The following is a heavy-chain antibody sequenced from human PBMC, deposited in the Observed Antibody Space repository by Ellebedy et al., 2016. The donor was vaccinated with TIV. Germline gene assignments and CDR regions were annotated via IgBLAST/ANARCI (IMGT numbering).Heavy chain of an antibody. Sequence: AASVKVSCKASGYTFTSYDINWVRQATGQGLEWLGWMNVNSGNTGYAQKFQDRVTMTRSISISTAYLELSSLTSEDTAVYYCARAVPGGTAYFHFWGQGTLVTVSS. D-gene: IGHD1-14*01. CDR1: GYTFTSYD. J-gene: IGHJ4*02. CDR3: ARAVPGGTAYFHF. V-gene: IGHV1-8*01. CDR2: MNVNSGNT.